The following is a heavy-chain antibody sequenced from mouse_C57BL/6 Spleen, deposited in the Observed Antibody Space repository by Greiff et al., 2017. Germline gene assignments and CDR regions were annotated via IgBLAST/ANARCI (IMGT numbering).Heavy chain of an antibody. Sequence: VQLQQSGAELVKPGASVKMSCKASGYTFTSYWITWVKQRPGQGLEWIGDIYPGSGSTNYNEKFKSKATLTVDTSSSTAYMQLSSLTSEDSAVYYCARLMATVVASPYWYFDVWGTGTTVTVSS. J-gene: IGHJ1*03. D-gene: IGHD1-1*01. V-gene: IGHV1-55*01. CDR1: GYTFTSYW. CDR3: ARLMATVVASPYWYFDV. CDR2: IYPGSGST.